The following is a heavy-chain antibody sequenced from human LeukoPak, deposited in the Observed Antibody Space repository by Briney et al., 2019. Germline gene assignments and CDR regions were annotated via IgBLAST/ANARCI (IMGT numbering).Heavy chain of an antibody. V-gene: IGHV3-23*01. D-gene: IGHD3-22*01. CDR3: AKDYYDSSGYYLTNFDY. J-gene: IGHJ4*02. CDR1: GFTFSSYA. Sequence: PGGSLRLSCAASGFTFSSYAMSWVRQAPGKGLEWVSAISGSGGSTYYADSAKGRFTISRDNSKDTLYLQMNSLRAEDTAVYYCAKDYYDSSGYYLTNFDYWGQGTLVTVSS. CDR2: ISGSGGST.